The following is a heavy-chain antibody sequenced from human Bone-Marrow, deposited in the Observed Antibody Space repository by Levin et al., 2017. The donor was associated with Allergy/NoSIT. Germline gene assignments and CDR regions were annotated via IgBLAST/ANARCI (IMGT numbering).Heavy chain of an antibody. J-gene: IGHJ5*02. CDR1: GDSVSSGRYY. D-gene: IGHD3-3*01. CDR2: IYYGGST. CDR3: ARRQWLGIFGVVMTFDP. Sequence: PGGSLRLSCTVSGDSVSSGRYYWSWIRQPPGKGLEWIGYIYYGGSTSYNPSLKSRVSISVDTSKNQYSLKLSSVTAADTAVYYCARRQWLGIFGVVMTFDPWGQGTLVTVSS. V-gene: IGHV4-61*01.